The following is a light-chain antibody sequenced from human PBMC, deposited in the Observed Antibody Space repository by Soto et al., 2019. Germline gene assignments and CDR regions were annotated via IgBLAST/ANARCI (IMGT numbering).Light chain of an antibody. CDR2: SDN. Sequence: QSVLAQPPSASGTPGQRVTISCSGSTSNVGSNLASWYQQLPGSAPKLLIYSDNQRPSGVPDRFSGSKSGTSASLAISGLQSEDEADYYCAAWDDSLNGSNWVFGGGTKLTVL. J-gene: IGLJ3*02. CDR1: TSNVGSNL. V-gene: IGLV1-44*01. CDR3: AAWDDSLNGSNWV.